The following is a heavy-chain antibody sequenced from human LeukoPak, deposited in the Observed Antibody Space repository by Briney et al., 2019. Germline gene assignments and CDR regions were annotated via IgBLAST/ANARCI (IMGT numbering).Heavy chain of an antibody. J-gene: IGHJ5*02. D-gene: IGHD6-13*01. Sequence: PSHTLSLTCTVSGASISLGGYYSRSVRQHPGKGLGWIVYIYYSGSTYYNPSLKSRVTISVDTSKTQVSLKLSSVTAADTAVYYCARLRGSWYSRSNWFDPWGQGTLVTVSS. CDR2: IYYSGST. CDR1: GASISLGGYY. CDR3: ARLRGSWYSRSNWFDP. V-gene: IGHV4-31*03.